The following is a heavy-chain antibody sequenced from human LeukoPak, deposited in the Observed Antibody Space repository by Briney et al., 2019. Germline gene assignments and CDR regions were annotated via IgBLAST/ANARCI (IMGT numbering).Heavy chain of an antibody. V-gene: IGHV4-59*12. D-gene: IGHD4-23*01. Sequence: PSETLSLTCTVSGDSISRYYWSWIRQPPGKGLEWIGYIYYSGSTNYNPSLKSRVTISVDKSKNQFSLKLSSVTAADTAVYYCARGYGGPFDYWGQGTLVTVSS. CDR2: IYYSGST. CDR1: GDSISRYY. CDR3: ARGYGGPFDY. J-gene: IGHJ4*02.